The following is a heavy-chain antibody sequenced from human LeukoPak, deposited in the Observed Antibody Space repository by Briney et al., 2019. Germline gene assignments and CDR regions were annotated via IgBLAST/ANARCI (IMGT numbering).Heavy chain of an antibody. CDR2: IIPIFGTA. CDR1: GGTFSSYA. D-gene: IGHD3-10*01. J-gene: IGHJ4*02. Sequence: GASVKVSCKASGGTFSSYAISWVRQAPGQGLEWMGGIIPIFGTANYAQKFQGRVTITADESTSTAYMELSSLRSEDTAVYYCAREGAYYYGSGSYYTEFDYWGQGTLVTVSS. CDR3: AREGAYYYGSGSYYTEFDY. V-gene: IGHV1-69*13.